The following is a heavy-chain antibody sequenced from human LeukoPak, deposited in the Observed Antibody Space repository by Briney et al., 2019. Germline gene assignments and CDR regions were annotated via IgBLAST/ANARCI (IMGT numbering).Heavy chain of an antibody. D-gene: IGHD3-10*01. J-gene: IGHJ4*02. V-gene: IGHV1-18*01. CDR3: AAGYGSGSYSLPFDY. CDR1: GYTFTSYG. Sequence: ASVKVSCKASGYTFTSYGISWVRQAPGQGLEWMGWISAYNGNTNYAQKLQGRVTMTTDTSTSTAYMELRSLRSDDTAVYYCAAGYGSGSYSLPFDYWGQGTLVTVSS. CDR2: ISAYNGNT.